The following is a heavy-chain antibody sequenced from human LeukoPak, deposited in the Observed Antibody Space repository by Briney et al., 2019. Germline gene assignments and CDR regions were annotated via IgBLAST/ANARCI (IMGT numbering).Heavy chain of an antibody. Sequence: ASVKVSCKASGYTFTSYGISWVRQAPGQGLEWMGWISAYNGNTNYAQKLQGRVTMTTDTSTSTAYMELRSLRSDDTAVYYCARPEDSSPYYYYMDVWGKGTTVTVSS. CDR3: ARPEDSSPYYYYMDV. J-gene: IGHJ6*03. V-gene: IGHV1-18*01. D-gene: IGHD6-13*01. CDR1: GYTFTSYG. CDR2: ISAYNGNT.